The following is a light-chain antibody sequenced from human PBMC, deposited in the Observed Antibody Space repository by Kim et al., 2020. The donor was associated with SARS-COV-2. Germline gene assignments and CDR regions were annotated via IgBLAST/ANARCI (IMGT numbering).Light chain of an antibody. J-gene: IGLJ3*02. CDR2: DVD. CDR3: SSYTISTTWV. Sequence: GQSHTISCTRTSSAVGGYDYVSWYQQHPGKAPKVMIYDVDKRPSGVSNRFSGTKSGNTASLTISGLQAEDEADYFCSSYTISTTWVFGGGTQLTVL. V-gene: IGLV2-14*04. CDR1: SSAVGGYDY.